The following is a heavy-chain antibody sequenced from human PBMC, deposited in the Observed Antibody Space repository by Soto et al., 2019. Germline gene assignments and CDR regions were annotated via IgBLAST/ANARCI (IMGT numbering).Heavy chain of an antibody. J-gene: IGHJ4*02. CDR3: AGAEGIAVAD. Sequence: QVQLVESGGGVVQPGRSLRLSCAASGFTFSYYGMHWVRQAPGKGLEWVAIIWYDGSNKYYADSVKGRFTISRDNSKNTLYLQMNSLRAEDTAVYYCAGAEGIAVADWGQGTLVTVSS. CDR1: GFTFSYYG. V-gene: IGHV3-33*01. D-gene: IGHD6-19*01. CDR2: IWYDGSNK.